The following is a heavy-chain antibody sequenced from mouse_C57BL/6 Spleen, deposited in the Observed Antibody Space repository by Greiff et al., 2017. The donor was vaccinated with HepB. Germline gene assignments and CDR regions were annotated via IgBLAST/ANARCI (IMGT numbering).Heavy chain of an antibody. J-gene: IGHJ2*01. CDR3: ARWVYDTRNYFDY. D-gene: IGHD2-3*01. CDR1: GFNIKDYY. Sequence: EVQLQQSGAELVKPGASVKLSCTASGFNIKDYYMHWVKQRTEQGLEWIGRIDPEDGETKYAPKFQCKATITADTSSNTAYLQLSSLTSEDTAVYYCARWVYDTRNYFDYWGQGTTLTVSS. CDR2: IDPEDGET. V-gene: IGHV14-2*01.